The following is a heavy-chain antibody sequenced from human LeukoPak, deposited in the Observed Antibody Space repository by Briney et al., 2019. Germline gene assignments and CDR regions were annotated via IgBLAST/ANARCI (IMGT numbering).Heavy chain of an antibody. CDR3: AREREVVTAILYYYYGMDV. CDR2: IYTSGST. D-gene: IGHD2-21*02. J-gene: IGHJ6*02. CDR1: GGSISSGSYY. Sequence: PSETLSLTCTVSGGSISSGSYYWSWIRQPAGKGLEWIGRIYTSGSTNYNPSLKSRVTISVDTSKNQFSLKLSSVTAADTAVYYCAREREVVTAILYYYYGMDVWGQGTRSPSP. V-gene: IGHV4-61*02.